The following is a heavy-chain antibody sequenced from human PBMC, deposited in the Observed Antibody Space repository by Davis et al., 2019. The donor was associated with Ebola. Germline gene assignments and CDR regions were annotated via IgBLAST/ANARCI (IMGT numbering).Heavy chain of an antibody. CDR2: IKQDGSEK. Sequence: GGSLRLSCAASGFTFSSYWMSWVRQAPGKGLEWVANIKQDGSEKYYVDSVKGRFTISRDNAKNSLYLQMNSLRAEDTAVYYCASLAVAYCGGDCYSGYWGQGTLVTVSS. V-gene: IGHV3-7*01. D-gene: IGHD2-21*02. CDR1: GFTFSSYW. J-gene: IGHJ4*02. CDR3: ASLAVAYCGGDCYSGY.